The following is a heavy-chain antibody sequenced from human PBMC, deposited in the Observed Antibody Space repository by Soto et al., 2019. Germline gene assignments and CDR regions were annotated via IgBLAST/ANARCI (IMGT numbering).Heavy chain of an antibody. CDR1: GYTFSNYG. V-gene: IGHV1-18*01. Sequence: ASVKVSCKASGYTFSNYGISWVRQAPGPGLEWMGWISAYNGNTKYAQKLQGRVTMTRDTSTSTVYMELSSLRSEDTAVYYCARDRLSDVLRSLEWKHYGMGAWGQGPTVTVSS. D-gene: IGHD3-3*01. CDR3: ARDRLSDVLRSLEWKHYGMGA. J-gene: IGHJ6*02. CDR2: ISAYNGNT.